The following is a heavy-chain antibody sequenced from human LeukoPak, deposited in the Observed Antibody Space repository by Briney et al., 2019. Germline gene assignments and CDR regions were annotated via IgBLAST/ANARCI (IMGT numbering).Heavy chain of an antibody. CDR2: IWYDESNK. D-gene: IGHD3-10*01. CDR1: GFTFNNYA. J-gene: IGHJ4*02. Sequence: TGGSLRLSCAASGFTFNNYAMHWVRQAPGKGLEWVAIIWYDESNKYYADSVKGRFTISRDNSKNTLYLQMNSLRAEDTAVYYCANDYRSGSFHDFWGQGTLVTVSS. CDR3: ANDYRSGSFHDF. V-gene: IGHV3-33*06.